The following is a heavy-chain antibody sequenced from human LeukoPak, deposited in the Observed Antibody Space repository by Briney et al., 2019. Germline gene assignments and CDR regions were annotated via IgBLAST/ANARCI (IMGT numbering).Heavy chain of an antibody. Sequence: GGSLRLSCAASGFTFGSYAMSWVRQAPGKGLEWVSAISGSGGSPYYADSVKGRFTISRDNPKNTLYLQMNSLRAEDTAVYYCAKGASYYDMWRWSGRYYFDYWGQGTLVTVSS. CDR2: ISGSGGSP. CDR3: AKGASYYDMWRWSGRYYFDY. CDR1: GFTFGSYA. D-gene: IGHD3-22*01. V-gene: IGHV3-23*01. J-gene: IGHJ4*02.